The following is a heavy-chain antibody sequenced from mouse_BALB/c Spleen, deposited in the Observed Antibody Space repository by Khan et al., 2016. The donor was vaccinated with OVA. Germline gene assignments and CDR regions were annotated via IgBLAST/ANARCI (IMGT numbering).Heavy chain of an antibody. CDR2: ISNGGGST. CDR1: GFTFSSYT. Sequence: EVELVESGGGLVQPGGSLKLSCAASGFTFSSYTMSWVRQTPEKRLEWVAFISNGGGSTYYPDTVKGRFTISRDNAMNTLYLQMSSLKSEATPMYCCAAHGYEDYHYAMDYWGQGTSVTVSA. J-gene: IGHJ4*01. CDR3: AAHGYEDYHYAMDY. D-gene: IGHD2-14*01. V-gene: IGHV5-12-2*01.